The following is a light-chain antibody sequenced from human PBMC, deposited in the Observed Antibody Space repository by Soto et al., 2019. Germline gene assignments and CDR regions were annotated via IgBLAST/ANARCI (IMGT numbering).Light chain of an antibody. CDR1: QGISSY. J-gene: IGKJ1*01. V-gene: IGKV1-9*01. CDR3: QQYGSSGT. CDR2: AAS. Sequence: DIQLTQSPSFLSASVGDRVTITCRASQGISSYLARYQQKPGKAPKLLIYAASTLQSGVPSRFSGCGSGTEFTLTISSLQPEDFAVYYCQQYGSSGTFGQGTKVDIK.